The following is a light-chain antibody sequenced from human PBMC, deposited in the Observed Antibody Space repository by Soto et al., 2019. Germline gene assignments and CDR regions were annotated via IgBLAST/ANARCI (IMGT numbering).Light chain of an antibody. CDR2: GAS. Sequence: EIVMTQSPATLSVSPGERATLSCRASQSISINLAWFQQKPGQAPRLLIFGASTRVTGIPARFSGSVSGTEFTLTISSLQSEDFAVYYCQHSDNWPRTFGQGTKVEIK. V-gene: IGKV3-15*01. J-gene: IGKJ1*01. CDR3: QHSDNWPRT. CDR1: QSISIN.